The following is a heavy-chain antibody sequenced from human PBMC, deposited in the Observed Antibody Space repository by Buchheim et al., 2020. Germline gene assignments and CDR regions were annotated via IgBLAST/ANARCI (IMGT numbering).Heavy chain of an antibody. V-gene: IGHV3-30*18. Sequence: QVQLVESGGGVVQPGRSLRLSCAASGFTFSSYGMHWVRQAPGKGLEWVAVISYDGSNKYYADSVKGRFTISRDNSKNTLYLQMNSLRAEDTAVYYCAKDLGSSWYYYYYYGMDVWGQGTT. CDR1: GFTFSSYG. D-gene: IGHD6-13*01. J-gene: IGHJ6*02. CDR3: AKDLGSSWYYYYYYGMDV. CDR2: ISYDGSNK.